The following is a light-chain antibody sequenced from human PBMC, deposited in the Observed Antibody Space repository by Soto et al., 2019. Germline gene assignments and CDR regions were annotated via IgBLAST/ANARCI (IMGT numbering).Light chain of an antibody. V-gene: IGLV1-40*01. J-gene: IGLJ1*01. CDR1: SFNFGAGYD. Sequence: QSVLTQPPSVSGAPGQRVTISCTGSSFNFGAGYDVHWYQQLPGTAPKLLIYGNNNRPSGVPDRFSGSKSDTSASLAITGLQADDEADYYCHSYDSRLNCYVFGTGTKLTVL. CDR2: GNN. CDR3: HSYDSRLNCYV.